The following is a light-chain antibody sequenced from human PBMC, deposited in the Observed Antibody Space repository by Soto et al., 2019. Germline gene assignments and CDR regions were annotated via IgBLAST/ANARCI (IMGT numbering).Light chain of an antibody. Sequence: EMLMTQSPATLSVSPGERVSLSCWASQSVTNKLAWYQQRPGQPPRLLLYDASTRAIGVPATFSGSGSGTDFTLTISSLQSEDLGVYYCLQYHYWPWTFGQGTKVEIK. J-gene: IGKJ1*01. V-gene: IGKV3-15*01. CDR2: DAS. CDR1: QSVTNK. CDR3: LQYHYWPWT.